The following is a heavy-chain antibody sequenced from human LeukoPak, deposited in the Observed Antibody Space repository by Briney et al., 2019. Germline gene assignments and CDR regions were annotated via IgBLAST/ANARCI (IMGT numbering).Heavy chain of an antibody. V-gene: IGHV3-64*04. D-gene: IGHD1-26*01. CDR1: EFTFSTYA. Sequence: PGGSLRLSCSASEFTFSTYAMHWVRQAPGKGLEYVSAISSNGGSTYYADSVKGRFTISRDSSRNTLYLRMNSLRAEDTAVYYCAKDYVAGRLGDFQHWGQGTLVTVSS. J-gene: IGHJ1*01. CDR3: AKDYVAGRLGDFQH. CDR2: ISSNGGST.